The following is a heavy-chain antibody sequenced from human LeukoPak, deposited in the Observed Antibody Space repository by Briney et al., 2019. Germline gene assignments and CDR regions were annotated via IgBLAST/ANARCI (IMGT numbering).Heavy chain of an antibody. D-gene: IGHD3-22*01. V-gene: IGHV1-46*02. CDR2: VNPNGGST. Sequence: GASVKVSCKASGYTFNSYYMHWVRQAPGQGLEWMGIVNPNGGSTSYAQKFQGRVTMTRDTSTSTVYMELSSLSSEDTAVYYCGRGFFYCSGGRCPYYYDSRDYYDYWGQGTLVTVSS. J-gene: IGHJ4*02. CDR3: GRGFFYCSGGRCPYYYDSRDYYDY. CDR1: GYTFNSYY.